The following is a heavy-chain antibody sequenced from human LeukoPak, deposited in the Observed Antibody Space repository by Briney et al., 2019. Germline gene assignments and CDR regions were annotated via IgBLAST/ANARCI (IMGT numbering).Heavy chain of an antibody. CDR2: IYYSGST. D-gene: IGHD3-9*01. Sequence: SETLSLTCTDSGGSISSYYWSWIRQPPGKGLEWIGYIYYSGSTNYNPSLKSRVTISVDTSKNQFSLKLSSVTAADTAVYYCARAHYDILTGYYYYFDYWGQGTLVTVSS. V-gene: IGHV4-59*01. CDR1: GGSISSYY. CDR3: ARAHYDILTGYYYYFDY. J-gene: IGHJ4*02.